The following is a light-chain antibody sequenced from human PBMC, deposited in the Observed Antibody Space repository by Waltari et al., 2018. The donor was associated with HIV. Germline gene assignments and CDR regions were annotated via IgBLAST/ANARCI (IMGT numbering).Light chain of an antibody. CDR3: QEYSGYFRT. Sequence: DIQMTQSPSTLSASVGDRVTITCRASQSISDWLAWYQQKPGKAPKRLIYQASSLESGVPSRFSGSGSGTEYTLTISSLQPDDFATYYCQEYSGYFRTFGQGTKVEIK. V-gene: IGKV1-5*03. CDR1: QSISDW. CDR2: QAS. J-gene: IGKJ1*01.